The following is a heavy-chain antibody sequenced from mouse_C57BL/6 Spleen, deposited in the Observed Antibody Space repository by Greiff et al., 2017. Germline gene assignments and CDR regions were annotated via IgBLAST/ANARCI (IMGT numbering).Heavy chain of an antibody. J-gene: IGHJ1*03. V-gene: IGHV5-6*01. Sequence: EVQVVESGGDLVKPGGSLKLSCAASGFTFSSYGMSWVRQTPDKRLEWVATISSGGSYTYYPDSVKGRFTISRDNAKNTLYLQLSSLKSEDTAMYYCARHLRELFFDVWGTGTTVTVSS. CDR1: GFTFSSYG. CDR3: ARHLRELFFDV. D-gene: IGHD1-1*01. CDR2: ISSGGSYT.